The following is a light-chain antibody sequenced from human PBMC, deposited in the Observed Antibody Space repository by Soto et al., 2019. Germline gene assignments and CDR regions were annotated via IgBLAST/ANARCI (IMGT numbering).Light chain of an antibody. CDR3: SSYAGSYTWV. Sequence: QSALTHPRSVSGSPGQSVTISCTGTSSDVGGYNYVSWYQQHPGKAPKPMIYDVSKRPSGVPDRFSGPKSGNTASLTIFGLQAEDEADYYCSSYAGSYTWVFGGGTQMTVL. CDR2: DVS. J-gene: IGLJ3*02. V-gene: IGLV2-11*01. CDR1: SSDVGGYNY.